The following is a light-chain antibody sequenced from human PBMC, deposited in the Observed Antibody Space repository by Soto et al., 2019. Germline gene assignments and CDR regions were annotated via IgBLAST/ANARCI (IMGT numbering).Light chain of an antibody. J-gene: IGKJ2*01. CDR1: ESLSTF. V-gene: IGKV3-15*01. Sequence: EIVLTQSPGTLSVSPGERVTLSCRASESLSTFLAWYQQKPGQAPRLLIYGASTKATGIPARFSGSGSATDFTLTLSSLQSEDFAVYYCQSYNDWPFAFGQGTKLEI. CDR3: QSYNDWPFA. CDR2: GAS.